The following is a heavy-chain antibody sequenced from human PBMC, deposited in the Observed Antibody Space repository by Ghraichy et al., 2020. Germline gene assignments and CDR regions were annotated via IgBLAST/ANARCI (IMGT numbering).Heavy chain of an antibody. CDR2: ISGSGGST. CDR3: AKTHSAWLSRPYFDY. V-gene: IGHV3-23*01. D-gene: IGHD3-22*01. CDR1: GFTFSSYA. Sequence: GGSLRLSCAASGFTFSSYAMSWVRQAPGKGLEWVSAISGSGGSTYYADSVQGRFTISRDNSKNTLYLQMNSLRAEDTAVYYCAKTHSAWLSRPYFDYWGQGTLVTVSS. J-gene: IGHJ4*02.